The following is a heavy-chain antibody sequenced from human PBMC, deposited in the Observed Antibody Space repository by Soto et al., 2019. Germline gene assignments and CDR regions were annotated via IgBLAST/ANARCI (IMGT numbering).Heavy chain of an antibody. V-gene: IGHV3-23*01. J-gene: IGHJ4*02. CDR3: AKKVNSGPGSQYFDY. CDR1: GFTFSSYF. Sequence: VGSLRLSCAASGFTFSSYFMSWVRQAPGKGLEWVSGFRSSGDGGTTYYADSVKGRFTISRDNSKNTLFLQMNSLRAEDTAIYYCAKKVNSGPGSQYFDYWGQGTLVTVSS. CDR2: FRSSGDGGTT. D-gene: IGHD3-10*01.